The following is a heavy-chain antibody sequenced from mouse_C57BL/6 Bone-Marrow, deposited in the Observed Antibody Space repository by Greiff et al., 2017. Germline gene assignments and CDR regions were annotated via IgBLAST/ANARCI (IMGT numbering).Heavy chain of an antibody. V-gene: IGHV1-69*01. CDR1: GYTFTSYW. CDR3: ARDDDGCYEGYAMDY. D-gene: IGHD2-3*01. J-gene: IGHJ4*01. Sequence: VKLQQPGAELVMPGASVKLSCKASGYTFTSYWMHWVKQRPGQGLEWIGEIDPSDSYTNYNQKFKGKSTLTVDKSSSTAYMQLSSLTSEDSAVXCCARDDDGCYEGYAMDYWGQGTSVTVSS. CDR2: IDPSDSYT.